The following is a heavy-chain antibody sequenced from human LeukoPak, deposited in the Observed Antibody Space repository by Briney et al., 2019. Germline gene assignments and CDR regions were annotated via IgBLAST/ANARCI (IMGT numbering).Heavy chain of an antibody. V-gene: IGHV3-23*01. D-gene: IGHD1-1*01. CDR1: GFTFSSYS. J-gene: IGHJ4*02. CDR3: AKDAPNFIRPYYFDY. CDR2: ISGSGGGT. Sequence: PGGSLRLSCAASGFTFSSYSMNGVRQAPGKGLERVSAISGSGGGTYYADSVKGRFTISRDSSKNTLYLQMNSLRAEDTAVYYCAKDAPNFIRPYYFDYWGQGTLVTVSS.